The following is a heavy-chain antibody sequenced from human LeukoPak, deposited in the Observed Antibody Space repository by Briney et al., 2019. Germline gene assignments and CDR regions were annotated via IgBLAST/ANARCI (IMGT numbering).Heavy chain of an antibody. V-gene: IGHV4-34*01. J-gene: IGHJ4*02. Sequence: PSETLSLTCAVYGGSFSGHYWSWIRQPPGKGLEWIGEINHSGSTNYNPSLKSRVTISVDTSKNQFSLKLSSVTAADTAVYYCARSYSSSKTFDYWGQGTLVTVSS. CDR1: GGSFSGHY. D-gene: IGHD6-6*01. CDR3: ARSYSSSKTFDY. CDR2: INHSGST.